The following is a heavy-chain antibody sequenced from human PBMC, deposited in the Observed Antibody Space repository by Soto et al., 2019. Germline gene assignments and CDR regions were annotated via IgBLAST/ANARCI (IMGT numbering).Heavy chain of an antibody. V-gene: IGHV4-61*01. J-gene: IGHJ6*02. CDR1: GGSVSSGSYY. CDR3: ARGELELLSYYYYGMDV. D-gene: IGHD1-7*01. CDR2: IYYSGST. Sequence: SETLSLTCTVSGGSVSSGSYYWSWIRQPPGKGLEWIGYIYYSGSTNYNPSLKSRVTISVDTSKNQFSLKLSSVTAADTAVYYCARGELELLSYYYYGMDVWGQGTTVTVSS.